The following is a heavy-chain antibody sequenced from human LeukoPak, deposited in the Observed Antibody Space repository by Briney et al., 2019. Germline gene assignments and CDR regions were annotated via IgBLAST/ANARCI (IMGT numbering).Heavy chain of an antibody. D-gene: IGHD2-2*01. V-gene: IGHV1-2*06. J-gene: IGHJ5*02. Sequence: ASVKVSCKASGYTFTGYYMHWVRQAPGQGLEWMGRINPNSGGTNYAQKFQGRVTMTRDTPISTAYMELSRLRSDDTAVYYCARGHCSSTSCYSVQPAFDPWGQGTLVTVSS. CDR1: GYTFTGYY. CDR2: INPNSGGT. CDR3: ARGHCSSTSCYSVQPAFDP.